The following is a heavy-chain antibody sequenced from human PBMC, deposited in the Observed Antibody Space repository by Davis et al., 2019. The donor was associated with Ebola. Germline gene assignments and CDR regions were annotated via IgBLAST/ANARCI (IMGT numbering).Heavy chain of an antibody. CDR2: IYYSGST. CDR3: ARHGRAWFDP. CDR1: GGSINIKNYY. J-gene: IGHJ5*02. D-gene: IGHD1-26*01. V-gene: IGHV4-39*01. Sequence: SETLSLTCTVSGGSINIKNYYWAWIRQPPGKGLEWIGSIYYSGSTYYNPSLKSRVTISVDTSKNQFSLKLSSVTAADTAVYYCARHGRAWFDPWGQGTLVTVSS.